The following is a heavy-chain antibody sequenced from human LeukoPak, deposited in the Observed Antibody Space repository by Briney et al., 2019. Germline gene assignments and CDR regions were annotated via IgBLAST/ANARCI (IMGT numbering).Heavy chain of an antibody. CDR3: ARESGVPAAIDY. CDR2: IYHSGST. CDR1: GGSISSGGYS. Sequence: TLSLTCAVSGGSISSGGYSWGWIRQPPGKGLEWIGYIYHSGSTYYNPSLKSRVTISVDRSKNQFSLKLSSVTAADTAVYYCARESGVPAAIDYWGQGTLVTVSS. J-gene: IGHJ4*02. D-gene: IGHD2-2*01. V-gene: IGHV4-30-2*01.